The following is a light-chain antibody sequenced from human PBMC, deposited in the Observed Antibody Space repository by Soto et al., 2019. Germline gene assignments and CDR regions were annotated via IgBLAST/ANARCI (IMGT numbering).Light chain of an antibody. Sequence: EIVMTQSPATLSVSPGERATLSCRASQMISSSLAWYQQKPGQAPRLLIYGASTRATGIPARFSGSGSGTEFTLTISSLQSEEFAVYYCQQYFNWWTFGQGTKVEIK. CDR1: QMISSS. V-gene: IGKV3D-15*01. CDR3: QQYFNWWT. J-gene: IGKJ1*01. CDR2: GAS.